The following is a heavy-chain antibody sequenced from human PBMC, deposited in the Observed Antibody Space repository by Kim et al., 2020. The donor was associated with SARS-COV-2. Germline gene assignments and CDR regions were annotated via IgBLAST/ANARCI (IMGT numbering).Heavy chain of an antibody. D-gene: IGHD6-13*01. J-gene: IGHJ5*02. CDR3: ARVVPRIAAAGTQQNNWFDP. CDR1: GYTFTGYY. CDR2: INPNSGGT. V-gene: IGHV1-2*06. Sequence: ASVKVSCKASGYTFTGYYMHWVRQAPGQGLEWMGRINPNSGGTNYAQKFQGRVTMTRDTSISTAYMELSRLRSDDTAVYYCARVVPRIAAAGTQQNNWFDPWGQGTLVTVSS.